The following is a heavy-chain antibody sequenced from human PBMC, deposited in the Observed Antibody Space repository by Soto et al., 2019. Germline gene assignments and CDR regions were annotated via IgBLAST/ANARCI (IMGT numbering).Heavy chain of an antibody. V-gene: IGHV3-30*18. Sequence: GGSLRLSCAASGFTFSSYGMHWVRQAPGKGLEWVAVISYDGSNKYYADSVKGRFTISRDNSKNTLYLQMNSLRAEDTAVYYCAKEGYDFWSGYQIYAFDIWGQGTMVTVS. CDR1: GFTFSSYG. CDR2: ISYDGSNK. CDR3: AKEGYDFWSGYQIYAFDI. J-gene: IGHJ3*02. D-gene: IGHD3-3*01.